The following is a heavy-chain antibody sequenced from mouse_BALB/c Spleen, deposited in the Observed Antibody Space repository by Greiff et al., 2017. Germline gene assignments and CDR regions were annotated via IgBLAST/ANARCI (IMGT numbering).Heavy chain of an antibody. J-gene: IGHJ4*01. CDR1: GFNIKDYY. Sequence: EVQLQQSGAELVRSGASVKLSCTASGFNIKDYYMHWVKQRPEQGLEWIGWIDPENGDTEYAPKFQGKATMTADTSSNTAYLQLSSLTSEDTAVYYCNAWNYGSTMDYWGQGTSVTVSS. CDR2: IDPENGDT. V-gene: IGHV14-4*02. CDR3: NAWNYGSTMDY. D-gene: IGHD1-1*01.